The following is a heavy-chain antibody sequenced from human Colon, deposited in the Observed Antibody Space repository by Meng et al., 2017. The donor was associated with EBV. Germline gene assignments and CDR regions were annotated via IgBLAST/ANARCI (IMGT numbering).Heavy chain of an antibody. J-gene: IGHJ4*02. V-gene: IGHV7-4-1*02. Sequence: GQLVQSGSEWKKPGASVKVSCKASGSTCSSYPMNWVRQAPGQGLEWMGWISNNTGNPTYAQGFTGRFVFSVDTSVSTAYLQISSLKAEDTAVYYCGTLKYTSGFYGPAYWGQGALVTVSS. CDR3: GTLKYTSGFYGPAY. CDR1: GSTCSSYP. CDR2: ISNNTGNP. D-gene: IGHD6-19*01.